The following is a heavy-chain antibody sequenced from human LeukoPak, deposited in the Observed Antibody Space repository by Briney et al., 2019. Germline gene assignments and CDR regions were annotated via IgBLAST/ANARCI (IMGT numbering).Heavy chain of an antibody. D-gene: IGHD2-21*01. Sequence: SGRSLRLSCAASGFTFSSYAMHWVRQAPGKGLEWVSSISSSSSYIYYADSVKGRFTISRDNAKNSLYLQMNSLRAEDTAVYYCARAEFVDYWGQGTLVTVSS. CDR2: ISSSSSYI. CDR1: GFTFSSYA. J-gene: IGHJ4*02. V-gene: IGHV3-21*01. CDR3: ARAEFVDY.